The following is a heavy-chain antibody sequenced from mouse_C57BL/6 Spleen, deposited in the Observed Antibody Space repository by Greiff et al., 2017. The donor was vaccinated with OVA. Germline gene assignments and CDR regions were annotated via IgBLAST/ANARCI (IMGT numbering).Heavy chain of an antibody. Sequence: VQGVESGAELVKPGASVKMSCKASGYTFTSYWITWVKQRPGQGLEWIGDIYPGSGSTNYNEKFKSKATLTVDKSSSTAYMQLSSLTSEDSAVYYCASLEFAYWGQGTLVTVSA. V-gene: IGHV1-55*01. CDR3: ASLEFAY. CDR2: IYPGSGST. CDR1: GYTFTSYW. J-gene: IGHJ3*01.